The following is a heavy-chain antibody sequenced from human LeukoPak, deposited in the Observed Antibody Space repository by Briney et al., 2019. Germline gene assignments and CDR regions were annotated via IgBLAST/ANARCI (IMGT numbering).Heavy chain of an antibody. CDR3: ARVRYSYGFLSYYGMDV. D-gene: IGHD5-18*01. Sequence: GGSLRLSCAASGFTFSSYAMSWVRQAPGKGLEWVSVIYSGGSTYYADSVKGRFTISRDNSKNTLYLQMNSLRAEDTAVYYCARVRYSYGFLSYYGMDVWGQGTTVTVSS. CDR1: GFTFSSYA. J-gene: IGHJ6*02. CDR2: IYSGGST. V-gene: IGHV3-66*01.